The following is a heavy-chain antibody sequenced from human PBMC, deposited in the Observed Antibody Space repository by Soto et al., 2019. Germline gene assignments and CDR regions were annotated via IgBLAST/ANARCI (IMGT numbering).Heavy chain of an antibody. V-gene: IGHV3-30*18. CDR1: GFTFNSYG. Sequence: QVQLVESGGGVVQPGRSLRLSCAASGFTFNSYGMHWVRQAPGRGLEWVAVISYDGSIEYYTDSVKGRFSISRDNSKNTLYLQMNSLRTEDTALYFCAKIPAAHPGIDYYFYGLDIWGQGTAVTVSS. CDR2: ISYDGSIE. J-gene: IGHJ6*02. D-gene: IGHD2-2*01. CDR3: AKIPAAHPGIDYYFYGLDI.